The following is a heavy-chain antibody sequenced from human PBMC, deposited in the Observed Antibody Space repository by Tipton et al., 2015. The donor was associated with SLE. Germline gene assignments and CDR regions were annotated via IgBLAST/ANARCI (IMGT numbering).Heavy chain of an antibody. Sequence: TLSLTCTVSGGSISSYYWSWIRQPPGKGLEWIGYIYTSESTNYNPSLKSRVTISVDTSKNQFSLKLSSVTAADTAVYYCARDRVYSGYDYTHYYGMDVWGQGTTVTVSS. CDR3: ARDRVYSGYDYTHYYGMDV. D-gene: IGHD5-12*01. CDR2: IYTSEST. V-gene: IGHV4-4*09. CDR1: GGSISSYY. J-gene: IGHJ6*02.